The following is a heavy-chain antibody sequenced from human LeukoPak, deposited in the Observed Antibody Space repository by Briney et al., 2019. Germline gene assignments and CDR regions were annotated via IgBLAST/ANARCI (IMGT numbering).Heavy chain of an antibody. J-gene: IGHJ4*02. CDR2: MNPNSANT. V-gene: IGHV1-8*01. CDR1: GYTFTSYD. CDR3: ARVKQVVVAATPHFDY. D-gene: IGHD2-15*01. Sequence: ASVKVSCKASGYTFTSYDIDWVRQAAGQGLEWMGWMNPNSANTGYAQKFQGRVTITRNTSISTAYMELSSLTSEDTAVYYCARVKQVVVAATPHFDYWGQGTLVTVSS.